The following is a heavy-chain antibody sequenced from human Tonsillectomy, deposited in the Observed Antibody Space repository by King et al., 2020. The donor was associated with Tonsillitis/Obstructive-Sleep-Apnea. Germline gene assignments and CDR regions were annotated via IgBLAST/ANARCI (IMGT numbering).Heavy chain of an antibody. J-gene: IGHJ3*02. D-gene: IGHD5-24*01. V-gene: IGHV3-30*04. CDR3: ARGEIATISPAFDI. Sequence: QLVQSGGGVVQPGRSRRLSCVASGVTFRHYAMHWVRQSPGKGLEWAALISYDGSDKYYADSVKGRFTVSRDNSKNTLYLQMNFLRPEDTAVYYCARGEIATISPAFDIWGQGTMVTVSS. CDR1: GVTFRHYA. CDR2: ISYDGSDK.